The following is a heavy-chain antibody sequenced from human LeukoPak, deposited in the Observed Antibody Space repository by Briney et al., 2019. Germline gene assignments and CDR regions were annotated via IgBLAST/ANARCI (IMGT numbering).Heavy chain of an antibody. V-gene: IGHV4-38-2*02. D-gene: IGHD2-2*01. CDR3: VRDVGQLRSDY. CDR2: ISHSGNT. CDR1: GYSISNDYF. Sequence: SETLSLTCVVSGYSISNDYFWGWIRQVPGKGLEWIGTISHSGNTCYKPSLKSRVTISLDTSKNQFSLKLSSVTAADTAVYYCVRDVGQLRSDYWGQGTLVTVSS. J-gene: IGHJ4*02.